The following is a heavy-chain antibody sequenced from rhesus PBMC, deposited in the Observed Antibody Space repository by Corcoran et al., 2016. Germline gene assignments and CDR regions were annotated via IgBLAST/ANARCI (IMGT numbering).Heavy chain of an antibody. CDR3: ARFTGYYPNFDY. D-gene: IGHD3-3*01. CDR2: IGGRSGIT. Sequence: QVQLQESGPGLLKPSETLSLTCAVSGDSIRGYYWNRIRKPQGKGLEWIGYIGGRSGITYSHPSRKSRVTFSTDTSKNQFSLKLSSVTAADTAVYYCARFTGYYPNFDYWGQGVLVTVSS. J-gene: IGHJ4*01. V-gene: IGHV4-165*02. CDR1: GDSIRGYY.